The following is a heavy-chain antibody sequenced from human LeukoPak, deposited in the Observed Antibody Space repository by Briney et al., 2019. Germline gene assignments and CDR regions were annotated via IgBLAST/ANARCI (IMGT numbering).Heavy chain of an antibody. CDR1: GFTFSSYW. D-gene: IGHD3/OR15-3a*01. CDR2: ISSDGSST. J-gene: IGHJ4*02. V-gene: IGHV3-74*01. CDR3: VRAGLGFDY. Sequence: GGSLRLSCAASGFTFSSYWMHWDRQAPGKGLVWVSRISSDGSSTRYADSVKGRFTISRDNAKNTLYLQMNSLRAEDTAVYYCVRAGLGFDYWGQGTLVTVSS.